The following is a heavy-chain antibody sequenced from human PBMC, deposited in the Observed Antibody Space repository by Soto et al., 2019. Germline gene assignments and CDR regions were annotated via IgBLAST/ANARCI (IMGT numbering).Heavy chain of an antibody. CDR3: ARANFDSRRFDY. J-gene: IGHJ4*02. Sequence: SETLSLTCTVSGGSISSSSYYWGWIRQPPGKGLEWIGSIYYSGSTYYNPSLKSRVTISVDTSKNQFSLKLSSVTAADTAVYYCARANFDSRRFDYWGQGTLVTVSS. V-gene: IGHV4-39*07. CDR1: GGSISSSSYY. D-gene: IGHD3-9*01. CDR2: IYYSGST.